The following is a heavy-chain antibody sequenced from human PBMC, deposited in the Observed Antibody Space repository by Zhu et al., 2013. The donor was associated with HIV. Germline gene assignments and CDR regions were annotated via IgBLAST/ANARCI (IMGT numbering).Heavy chain of an antibody. D-gene: IGHD4-17*01. Sequence: QVQLLQSGPEVRRPGASVKVSCKTSGYSFATFDISWVRQATGQGLEWMGWINPKGGGTNYPQKFQGRVTMTRDTSISTAYMELTSLRSDDTALYYCAREPANRYGGNSLFDYWGQGILVTVSS. V-gene: IGHV1-2*02. CDR2: INPKGGGT. CDR3: AREPANRYGGNSLFDY. J-gene: IGHJ4*02. CDR1: GYSFATFD.